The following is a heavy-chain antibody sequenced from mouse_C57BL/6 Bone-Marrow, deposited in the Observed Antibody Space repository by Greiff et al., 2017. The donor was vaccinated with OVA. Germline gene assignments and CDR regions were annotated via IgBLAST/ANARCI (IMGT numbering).Heavy chain of an antibody. V-gene: IGHV1-81*01. J-gene: IGHJ2*01. CDR3: ERGTEVYSGGDFDY. CDR2: IYPRSGNT. Sequence: VQLQQSGAELARPGASVKLSCKASGYTFTSYGISWVKQRTGQGLEWIGEIYPRSGNTYYNEKFKGKATLTADKSSSTAYMQLRSLTSENYAVSFGERGTEVYSGGDFDYWGQGTTLTVSS. D-gene: IGHD2-1*01. CDR1: GYTFTSYG.